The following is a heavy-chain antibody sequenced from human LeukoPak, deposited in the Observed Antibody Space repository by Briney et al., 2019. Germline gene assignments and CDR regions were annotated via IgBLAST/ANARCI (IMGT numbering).Heavy chain of an antibody. CDR3: ARGSNDFWSDHWVFDI. J-gene: IGHJ3*02. CDR2: MYGSGNT. CDR1: GGSISSYY. V-gene: IGHV4-59*01. D-gene: IGHD3-3*01. Sequence: PSETLSLTCTVSGGSISSYYWSWIRQPPGKGLEWIGYMYGSGNTRYNSSLKSRVTISVDTSKNQFYLKLSSVTAADTAVYYCARGSNDFWSDHWVFDIWGQGTMVTVFS.